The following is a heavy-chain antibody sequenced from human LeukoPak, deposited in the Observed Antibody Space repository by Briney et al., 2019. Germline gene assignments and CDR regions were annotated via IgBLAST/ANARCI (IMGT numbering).Heavy chain of an antibody. D-gene: IGHD4-17*01. CDR3: SLHINGDYESRFDP. Sequence: QPGGSLRLSCAASGFSVSSNYLSWVRQAPGKGLEWVSVMYSGGSTFYADSVKGRFTISRDNSKNTLNLQMNSLRAEDTAIYYCSLHINGDYESRFDPWGQGTLVTVSS. CDR1: GFSVSSNY. J-gene: IGHJ5*02. CDR2: MYSGGST. V-gene: IGHV3-53*01.